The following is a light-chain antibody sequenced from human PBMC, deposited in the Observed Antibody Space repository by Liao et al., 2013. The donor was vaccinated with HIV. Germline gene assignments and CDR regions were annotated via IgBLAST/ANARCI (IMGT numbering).Light chain of an antibody. CDR1: NIGSKS. Sequence: SYVLTQPPSVSVAPGKTARITCGGNNIGSKSVHWYQQKPGQAPVLVIYSDSDRPSGIPERFSGSNSGNTATLTISRVEAGDSPSDHRVFGGGTKLTVV. CDR3: V. V-gene: IGLV3-21*01. J-gene: IGLJ3*02. CDR2: SDS.